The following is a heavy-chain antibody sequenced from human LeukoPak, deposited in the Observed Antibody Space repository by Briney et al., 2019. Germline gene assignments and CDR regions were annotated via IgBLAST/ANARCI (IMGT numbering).Heavy chain of an antibody. J-gene: IGHJ4*02. CDR3: ARSRGYSYYFDY. D-gene: IGHD5-18*01. CDR1: GGSFSGYY. CDR2: IYYSGST. Sequence: PSETLSLTCAVYGGSFSGYYWSWIRQPPGKGLEWIGYIYYSGSTNYNPSLKSRVTISVDTSKNQFSLKLSSVTAADTAVYYCARSRGYSYYFDYWGQGTLVTVSS. V-gene: IGHV4-59*01.